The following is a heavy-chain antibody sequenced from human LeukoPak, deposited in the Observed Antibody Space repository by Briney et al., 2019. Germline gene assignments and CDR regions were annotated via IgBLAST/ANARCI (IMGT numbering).Heavy chain of an antibody. CDR1: GFTFSTYW. D-gene: IGHD2-2*02. V-gene: IGHV3-7*01. CDR3: ARDQGYCSSTSCYRGFDY. Sequence: GGSLRLSCAASGFTFSTYWMSWVRQAPGKGLEWVANIKQDGSEKYYVDSVKGRFTISRDNAKNLLYRQMNSLRAEDTAVYYCARDQGYCSSTSCYRGFDYWGQGTLVTVSS. CDR2: IKQDGSEK. J-gene: IGHJ4*02.